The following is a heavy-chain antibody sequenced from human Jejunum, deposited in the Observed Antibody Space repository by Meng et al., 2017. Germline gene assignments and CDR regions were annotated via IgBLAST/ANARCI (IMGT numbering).Heavy chain of an antibody. CDR3: AREWSGSYRHFDY. CDR1: GGSISTSDW. V-gene: IGHV4-4*02. CDR2: IHHSGST. Sequence: VPPAGSGPGLLKPSGTLPLTCAVSGGSISTSDWWSWVRQPPGKGLEWIGEIHHSGSTNYNPSLKSRVTISVDKSKNQFSLKLNSVTAADTAVYYCAREWSGSYRHFDYWGQGTLVTVSS. J-gene: IGHJ4*02. D-gene: IGHD1-26*01.